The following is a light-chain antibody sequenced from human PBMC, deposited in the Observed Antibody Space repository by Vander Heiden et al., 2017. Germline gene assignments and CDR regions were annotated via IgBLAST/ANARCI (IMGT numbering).Light chain of an antibody. CDR2: AAS. V-gene: IGKV1-8*01. Sequence: AIRMTQSPSSFSASTGDRVTITCRASQGISSYLAWYQQKPGKAPKLLIYAASTLQSGVPSRFSGSGSGTDFTLTISCLQSEDFATYYCQQEDSSMLTFGGGTKVEIK. CDR3: QQEDSSMLT. CDR1: QGISSY. J-gene: IGKJ4*01.